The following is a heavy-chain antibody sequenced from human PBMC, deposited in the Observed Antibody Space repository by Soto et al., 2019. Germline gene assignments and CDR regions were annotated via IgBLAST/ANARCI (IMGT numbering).Heavy chain of an antibody. V-gene: IGHV1-3*01. CDR1: GYTFTSYA. CDR2: INAGNGNT. D-gene: IGHD2-15*01. Sequence: ASVKVSCKASGYTFTSYAMHWVRQAPGQRLEWMGWINAGNGNTKYSQKFQGRVTITRDTSTDTAYMELSSLRSEDTAVYYCATGGVLGYCSGGSSYSRHNWSDPWGQGTLVIVSS. CDR3: ATGGVLGYCSGGSSYSRHNWSDP. J-gene: IGHJ5*02.